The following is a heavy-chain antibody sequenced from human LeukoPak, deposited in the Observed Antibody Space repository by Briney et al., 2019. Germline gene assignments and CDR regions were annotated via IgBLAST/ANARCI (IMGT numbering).Heavy chain of an antibody. J-gene: IGHJ4*02. CDR2: IYYSGST. D-gene: IGHD3-3*01. CDR1: GGSISSGDYY. CDR3: ASAAYYDFWSGPSY. V-gene: IGHV4-30-4*08. Sequence: SETLSLTCTVSGGSISSGDYYWSWIRQPPGKGLEWIGYIYYSGSTYYNPSLKSRVTISVDTSKNQFSLKLSSVTAADTAVYYCASAAYYDFWSGPSYWGQGTLVTVSS.